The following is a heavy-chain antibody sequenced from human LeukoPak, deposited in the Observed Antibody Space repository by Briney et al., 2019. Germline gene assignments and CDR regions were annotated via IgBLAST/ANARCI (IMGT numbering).Heavy chain of an antibody. Sequence: GSLRLSCAASGFSFTAYSMNWVRQAPGRGLEWISYIGPGGDIYYADSVTGRFTVSRDTTKNSLYLQMNGLKVEDTAVYYCARRFDSWGQGTLVTVSS. V-gene: IGHV3-48*01. CDR3: ARRFDS. CDR1: GFSFTAYS. CDR2: IGPGGDI. J-gene: IGHJ4*02.